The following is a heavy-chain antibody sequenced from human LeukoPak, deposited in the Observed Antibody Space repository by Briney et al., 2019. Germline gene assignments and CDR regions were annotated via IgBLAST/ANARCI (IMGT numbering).Heavy chain of an antibody. CDR1: GFTFSSYA. Sequence: PGGSLRLSCAASGFTFSSYAMSWVRQAPGKGLAWVSAISGSGGSTYYADSVKGRFTISRDNSKNTLYLQMNSLRAEDTAVYYCAKATIAVAGTGNYYFDYWGQGTLVTVSS. V-gene: IGHV3-23*01. CDR3: AKATIAVAGTGNYYFDY. J-gene: IGHJ4*02. CDR2: ISGSGGST. D-gene: IGHD6-19*01.